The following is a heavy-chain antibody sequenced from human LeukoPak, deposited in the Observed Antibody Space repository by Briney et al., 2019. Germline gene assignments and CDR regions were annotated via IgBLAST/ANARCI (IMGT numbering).Heavy chain of an antibody. V-gene: IGHV4-34*01. CDR1: SGSFSGYY. Sequence: SKTLSLTCAVYSGSFSGYYWSWIRQPPGKGLEWIGEINHSGSTNYNPSLKSRVTISVDTSKNQFSLKVSSVTAADTAVYYCASTMVRGLTYYYYYMDVWGKGTTVTVSS. CDR3: ASTMVRGLTYYYYYMDV. J-gene: IGHJ6*03. CDR2: INHSGST. D-gene: IGHD3-10*01.